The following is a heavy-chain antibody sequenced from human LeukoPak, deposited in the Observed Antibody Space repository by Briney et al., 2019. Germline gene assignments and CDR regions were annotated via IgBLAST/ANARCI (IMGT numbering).Heavy chain of an antibody. CDR2: IYYSGST. Sequence: SETLSLTCTVSGGSISSSSYYWGWIRQPPGKGREGIGSIYYSGSTHYNPSLKSRVTISVDTSKNQFSLRLSAVTAAHTAVYYCARDLYSSRTNDAFVIWGQGTMLTISS. CDR1: GGSISSSSYY. CDR3: ARDLYSSRTNDAFVI. J-gene: IGHJ3*02. V-gene: IGHV4-39*07. D-gene: IGHD6-13*01.